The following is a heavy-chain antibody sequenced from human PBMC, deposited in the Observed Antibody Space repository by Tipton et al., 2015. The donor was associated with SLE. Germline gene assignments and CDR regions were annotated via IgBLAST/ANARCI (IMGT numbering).Heavy chain of an antibody. CDR3: ARDHRGFNP. J-gene: IGHJ5*02. Sequence: GSLRLSCAASGFTFSSYEMNWVRQAPGKGLEWVSYISSSGTTMYYADSVKGRFTISRDNAKNSLYLQMNSLRVEDTVVYYCARDHRGFNPWGQGTLVTVSS. CDR1: GFTFSSYE. CDR2: ISSSGTTM. V-gene: IGHV3-48*03.